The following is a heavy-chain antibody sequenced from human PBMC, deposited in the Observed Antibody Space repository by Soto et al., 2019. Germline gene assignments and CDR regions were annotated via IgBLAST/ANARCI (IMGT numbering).Heavy chain of an antibody. Sequence: QVQLQESGPGLVKPSETLSLTCTVSGDSISSYSWSWIRQPPGKGLEWIGYFYDSGSTNYNPSLKGRVTISVDTSKNQFSLKLSSVTAADTAVYYCARVQEAGTLLYYYGLDVWGQGTTVTVSS. D-gene: IGHD6-19*01. CDR3: ARVQEAGTLLYYYGLDV. CDR2: FYDSGST. J-gene: IGHJ6*02. V-gene: IGHV4-59*01. CDR1: GDSISSYS.